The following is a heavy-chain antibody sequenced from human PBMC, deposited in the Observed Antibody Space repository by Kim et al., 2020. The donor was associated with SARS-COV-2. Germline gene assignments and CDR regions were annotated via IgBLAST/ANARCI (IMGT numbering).Heavy chain of an antibody. D-gene: IGHD3-10*01. Sequence: NTNYAQKIQGRVTMTTDTSTSTAYMELRSLRSDDTAVYYCARVRLSVFNYWGQGTLVTVSS. CDR3: ARVRLSVFNY. J-gene: IGHJ4*02. V-gene: IGHV1-18*01. CDR2: NT.